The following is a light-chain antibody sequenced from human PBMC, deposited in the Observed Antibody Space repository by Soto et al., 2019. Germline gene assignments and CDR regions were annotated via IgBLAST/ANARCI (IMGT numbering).Light chain of an antibody. CDR3: SSYTSTSSYV. Sequence: QSVLTQPASVSGSPGQPITISCAGTSSDIGTYNFVSWYQQHPGKAPKLLIYDVSSRPSGVSGLSDRFSGSESGNTASLTIFGLQAEDEADYYCSSYTSTSSYVFGTGTKVTVL. CDR2: DVS. V-gene: IGLV2-14*03. CDR1: SSDIGTYNF. J-gene: IGLJ1*01.